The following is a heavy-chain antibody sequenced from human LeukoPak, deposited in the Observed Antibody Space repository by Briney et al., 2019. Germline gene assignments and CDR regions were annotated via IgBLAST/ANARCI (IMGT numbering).Heavy chain of an antibody. Sequence: PSETLSLTCAVYGGSFSGYYWSWIRQPPGKGLEWIGEINHSGSTNYNPSLKSRVTISVDTSKNQFSLKLSSVTAADTAVYYCARATYYYDSSGYSNWFDPWGQGTLVTVSS. D-gene: IGHD3-22*01. J-gene: IGHJ5*02. CDR2: INHSGST. CDR3: ARATYYYDSSGYSNWFDP. V-gene: IGHV4-34*01. CDR1: GGSFSGYY.